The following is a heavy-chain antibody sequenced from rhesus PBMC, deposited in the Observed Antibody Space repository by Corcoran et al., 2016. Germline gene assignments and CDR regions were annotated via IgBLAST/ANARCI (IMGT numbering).Heavy chain of an antibody. D-gene: IGHD1-1*01. CDR3: TREYRGYFDL. V-gene: IGHV3-136*01. Sequence: EVQLVESGGGLVQPGGSLRLSCAASGFTFSSYDMSWVRQAPGKGLEWVSYISYTGKTISYADPVNGRFTISRDNAKNSLPLQMSSRRAEDTAVYYCTREYRGYFDLWGPVTPITISS. J-gene: IGHJ2*01. CDR2: ISYTGKTI. CDR1: GFTFSSYD.